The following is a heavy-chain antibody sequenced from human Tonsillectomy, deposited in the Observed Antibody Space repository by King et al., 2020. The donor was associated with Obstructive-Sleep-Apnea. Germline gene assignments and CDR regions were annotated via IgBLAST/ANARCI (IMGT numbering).Heavy chain of an antibody. CDR3: AHARRDGYNLAFDF. J-gene: IGHJ3*01. V-gene: IGHV2-5*02. D-gene: IGHD5-24*01. CDR2: IYWDDDK. Sequence: TLKESGPTLVKPTQTLTLTCTCSGFSLSTSATGVGWIRQPPGKALEWLTLIYWDDDKRYSPSLKSRLTITKDTSKNQVVLTMTNMDPVDTATYYCAHARRDGYNLAFDFWGQGTMVAVSS. CDR1: GFSLSTSATG.